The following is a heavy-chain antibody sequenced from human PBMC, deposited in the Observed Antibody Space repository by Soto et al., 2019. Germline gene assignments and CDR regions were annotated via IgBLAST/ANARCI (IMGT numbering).Heavy chain of an antibody. D-gene: IGHD6-19*01. CDR2: ISYDGSNK. CDR3: ARDTDSIAVAGISY. V-gene: IGHV3-30-3*01. Sequence: GGSLRLSCAASGFTFSSYAMHWVRQAPGKGLEWVAVISYDGSNKYYADSVKGRFTISRDNSKNTLYLQMNSLRAEDTAVYYCARDTDSIAVAGISYWGQGTLVTVSS. CDR1: GFTFSSYA. J-gene: IGHJ4*02.